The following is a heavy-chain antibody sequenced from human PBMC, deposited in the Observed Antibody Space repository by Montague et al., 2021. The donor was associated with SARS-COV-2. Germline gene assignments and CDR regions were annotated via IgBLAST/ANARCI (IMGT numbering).Heavy chain of an antibody. CDR1: RGSFSNYY. J-gene: IGHJ3*02. V-gene: IGHV4-34*01. Sequence: SETLSLTCAVSRGSFSNYYWTWVRQAPGKGLIWIGEINQDGTSNYNPSLKSRGTLSIDTSKNQISLKVTSVTAGDTAVYYCARGRPVRMTMRHFERTSSGALDMWGQGTPVIVSS. D-gene: IGHD3-9*01. CDR3: ARGRPVRMTMRHFERTSSGALDM. CDR2: INQDGTS.